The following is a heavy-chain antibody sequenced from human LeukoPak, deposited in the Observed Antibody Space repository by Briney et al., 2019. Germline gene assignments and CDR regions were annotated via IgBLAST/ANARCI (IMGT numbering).Heavy chain of an antibody. V-gene: IGHV4-59*01. CDR3: ARGRFNLDY. CDR2: VYYSGTT. D-gene: IGHD3-10*01. J-gene: IGHJ4*02. CDR1: GVSLGCYY. Sequence: AETLSLICSVWGVSLGCYYWRWLRPPPGKGLEWMGYVYYSGTTTYNPSLKSRVTISVDTSKNQFSLRLSSVTAADTAVYYCARGRFNLDYWGQGALLTVSS.